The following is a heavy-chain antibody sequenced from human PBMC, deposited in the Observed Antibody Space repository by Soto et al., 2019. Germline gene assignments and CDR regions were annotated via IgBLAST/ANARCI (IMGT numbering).Heavy chain of an antibody. J-gene: IGHJ4*02. Sequence: EVQLLESGGGLVQPGGSLRLSCAASGFTFSSYAMSWVRQAPGKGLEWVSAISGSGGSTYYADVKGRFTISRDNSKNTLYLERNSRRAEDPAVYYWATLGSGYAKGDYFDYWGKGPLVTVS. CDR1: GFTFSSYA. CDR2: ISGSGGST. CDR3: ATLGSGYAKGDYFDY. V-gene: IGHV3-23*01. D-gene: IGHD5-12*01.